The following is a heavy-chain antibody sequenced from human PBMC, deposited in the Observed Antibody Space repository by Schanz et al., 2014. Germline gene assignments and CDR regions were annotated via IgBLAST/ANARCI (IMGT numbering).Heavy chain of an antibody. CDR1: GFTFGDSH. CDR2: IRNKGDSYAT. CDR3: SRQTDSCHDY. J-gene: IGHJ4*02. D-gene: IGHD2-2*01. Sequence: EAQLVESGGGLAQPGGSLKLSCIASGFTFGDSHMHWVRQASGKGLEWVGHIRNKGDSYATAYAASVKGRFSISRDDSKNTAYLQMNSLNTEDTAVYYCSRQTDSCHDYWGQGTLVTVSS. V-gene: IGHV3-73*01.